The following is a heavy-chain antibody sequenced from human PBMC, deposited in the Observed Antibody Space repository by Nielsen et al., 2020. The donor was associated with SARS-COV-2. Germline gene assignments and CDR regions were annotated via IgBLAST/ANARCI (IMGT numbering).Heavy chain of an antibody. Sequence: SVKVSCKASGFTFTSSAMQWVRQARGQRLEWIGWIVVGSGNTNYAQKFQGRVTMTRDTSTSTVYMELSSLRSEDTAVYYCARDFGVVATIIGYWGQGTLVTVSS. D-gene: IGHD5-12*01. CDR3: ARDFGVVATIIGY. CDR1: GFTFTSSA. V-gene: IGHV1-58*02. CDR2: IVVGSGNT. J-gene: IGHJ4*02.